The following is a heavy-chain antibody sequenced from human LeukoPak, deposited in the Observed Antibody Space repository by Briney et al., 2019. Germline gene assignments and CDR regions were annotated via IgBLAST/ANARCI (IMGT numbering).Heavy chain of an antibody. V-gene: IGHV3-30*04. Sequence: PGGSLRLSCAASGFTFSSYAMHWVRQAPGKGLEWVAVISYDGSNKYYADSVKGRFTISRDNSKNTLYLQMNSLRAEDTAVYYCARGWIQLWTINRYYFDYWGQGTLVTVSS. D-gene: IGHD5-18*01. CDR1: GFTFSSYA. J-gene: IGHJ4*02. CDR3: ARGWIQLWTINRYYFDY. CDR2: ISYDGSNK.